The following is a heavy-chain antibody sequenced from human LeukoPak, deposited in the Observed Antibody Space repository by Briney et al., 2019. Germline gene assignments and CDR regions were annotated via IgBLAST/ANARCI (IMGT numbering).Heavy chain of an antibody. V-gene: IGHV4-34*01. D-gene: IGHD3-22*01. Sequence: SETLSLTCAVYGGSFSGYYWSWIRQPPGKGLEWIGEINHSGSTNYNPSLKSRVTISVDKSKNQFSLKLSSVTAADTAVYYCARVHYYDSSGYASYYFDYWGQGTLVTVSS. CDR3: ARVHYYDSSGYASYYFDY. CDR1: GGSFSGYY. J-gene: IGHJ4*02. CDR2: INHSGST.